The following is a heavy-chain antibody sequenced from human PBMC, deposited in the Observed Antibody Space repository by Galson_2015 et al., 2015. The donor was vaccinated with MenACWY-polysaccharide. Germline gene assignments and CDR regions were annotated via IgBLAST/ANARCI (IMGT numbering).Heavy chain of an antibody. V-gene: IGHV3-7*01. CDR1: GFTFSNYV. J-gene: IGHJ4*02. CDR2: IKQDGSEG. D-gene: IGHD7-27*01. Sequence: SLRLSCAVSGFTFSNYVMSWVRQAPGKGLEWVANIKQDGSEGWYVESVKGRFTISRDNAKNSLYLQMNSLRVEDTAVYFCVRDNWDDYWGQGALVTVSS. CDR3: VRDNWDDY.